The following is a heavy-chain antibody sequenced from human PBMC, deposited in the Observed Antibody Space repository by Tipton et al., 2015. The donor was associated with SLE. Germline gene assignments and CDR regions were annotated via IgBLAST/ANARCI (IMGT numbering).Heavy chain of an antibody. J-gene: IGHJ6*03. D-gene: IGHD5-12*01. V-gene: IGHV4-34*01. CDR3: ARGDQVVATTYMDV. CDR2: INHSGST. CDR1: GGSISSHH. Sequence: TLSLTYTVSGGSISSHHWSWIRQPPGKGLEWIGNINHSGSTNYNPSLKSRVTISEDTSKNQFALKRSSVTAADTAVYYCARGDQVVATTYMDVWGKGTTVTVSS.